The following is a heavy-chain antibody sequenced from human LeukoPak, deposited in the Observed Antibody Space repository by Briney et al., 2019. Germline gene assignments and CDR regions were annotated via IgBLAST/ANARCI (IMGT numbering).Heavy chain of an antibody. Sequence: PGGSLRVSCAASGFTFSSYAMSWVRQAPGNGLEWVSAISGSGGSTYYADSVKGRFTISRDNSKNTLYLQMNSLRAEDTAVYYCAKEPAYFGIRNFDYWGQGTLVTVSS. V-gene: IGHV3-23*01. D-gene: IGHD3-3*01. CDR3: AKEPAYFGIRNFDY. CDR1: GFTFSSYA. CDR2: ISGSGGST. J-gene: IGHJ4*02.